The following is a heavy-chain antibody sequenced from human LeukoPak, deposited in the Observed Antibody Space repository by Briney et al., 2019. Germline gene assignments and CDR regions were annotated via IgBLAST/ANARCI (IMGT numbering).Heavy chain of an antibody. CDR1: GFTFTTFG. D-gene: IGHD1/OR15-1a*01. J-gene: IGHJ4*02. Sequence: GGSLRLSCAASGFTFTTFGIHWVRQAPGKGLEWVAAISPHGDIEYYTDSVKGRFTISRDNSKNMIYLQMNSLRGEDSAVYYCAKINNNDDYWGQGNLVTVPS. CDR2: ISPHGDIE. V-gene: IGHV3-30*18. CDR3: AKINNNDDY.